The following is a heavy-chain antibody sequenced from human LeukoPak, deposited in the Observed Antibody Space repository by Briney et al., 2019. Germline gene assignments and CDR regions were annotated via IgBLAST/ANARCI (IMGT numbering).Heavy chain of an antibody. CDR2: FYHSGST. V-gene: IGHV4-38-2*02. CDR1: GYSISNGYY. Sequence: SETLSLTCTVSGYSISNGYYWGWIRQPTGKGLEWIGSFYHSGSTYYNPSLKSRVTISVDTSKNQFSLRPSSVTASDTAVYYCARGPSDYYDSSGHYFDYWGPGTLVTVSS. D-gene: IGHD3-22*01. CDR3: ARGPSDYYDSSGHYFDY. J-gene: IGHJ4*02.